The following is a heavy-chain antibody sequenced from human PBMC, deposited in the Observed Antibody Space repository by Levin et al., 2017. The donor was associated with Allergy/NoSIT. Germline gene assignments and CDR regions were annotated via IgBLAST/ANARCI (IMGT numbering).Heavy chain of an antibody. J-gene: IGHJ4*02. CDR2: INPGDDTT. Sequence: ASVKVSCKASGYTFTSQFMHWVRQAPGQGLEWMGVINPGDDTTSYPQNFQGRVTMTRDTSTSTVYMELTSLRSDDTAVFYCATGKFSGWPPPPGDYWGQGTLITVSS. CDR1: GYTFTSQF. CDR3: ATGKFSGWPPPPGDY. V-gene: IGHV1-46*01. D-gene: IGHD6-19*01.